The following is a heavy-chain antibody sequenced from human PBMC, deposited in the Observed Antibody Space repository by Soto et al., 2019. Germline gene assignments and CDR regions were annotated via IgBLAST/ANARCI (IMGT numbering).Heavy chain of an antibody. Sequence: PGGSLRLSCAASGFPFGDVGMTWVRQAPGKGLEWVAVISHDGGDKFYADSVKARGTITRDNSKNTLYLQMRGLRGEDTAVDYCAKTPDFFCSRANCYKYYFDSWSQGTLVTVSS. CDR3: AKTPDFFCSRANCYKYYFDS. CDR1: GFPFGDVG. D-gene: IGHD2-2*02. V-gene: IGHV3-30*18. CDR2: ISHDGGDK. J-gene: IGHJ4*02.